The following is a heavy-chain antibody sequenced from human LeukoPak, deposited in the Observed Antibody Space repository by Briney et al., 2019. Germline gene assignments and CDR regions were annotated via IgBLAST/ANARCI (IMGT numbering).Heavy chain of an antibody. CDR2: IYYSGST. Sequence: PSETLSLTCTVSGGSISSSSYYWGWIRQPPGKGLEWIGSIYYSGSTYYNPSLKSRVTISVDTSKNQFSLKLSSVTAADTAVYYCARYASSTRYFDYWGQGTLVTVSS. V-gene: IGHV4-39*01. CDR1: GGSISSSSYY. D-gene: IGHD2-2*01. CDR3: ARYASSTRYFDY. J-gene: IGHJ4*02.